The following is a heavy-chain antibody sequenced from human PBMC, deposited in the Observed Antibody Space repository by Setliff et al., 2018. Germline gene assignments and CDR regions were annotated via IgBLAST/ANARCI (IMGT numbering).Heavy chain of an antibody. V-gene: IGHV4-59*01. CDR1: GGSISSYY. CDR3: ARDRGGDWIYYFDY. Sequence: ETLSLTCTVSGGSISSYYWSWIRQPPGKGLEWIGYIYYSGSTNYNPSRKSRVTISVDTSKNQFSLKLSSVTAAETAVYYCARDRGGDWIYYFDYWGQGTLVTVSS. CDR2: IYYSGST. D-gene: IGHD2-21*02. J-gene: IGHJ4*02.